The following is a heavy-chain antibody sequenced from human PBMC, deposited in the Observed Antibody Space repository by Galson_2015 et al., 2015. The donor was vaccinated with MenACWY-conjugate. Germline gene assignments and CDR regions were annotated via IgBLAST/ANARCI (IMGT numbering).Heavy chain of an antibody. CDR2: INYSGSP. V-gene: IGHV4-39*01. J-gene: IGHJ5*01. D-gene: IGHD1-26*01. Sequence: SETLSLTCPVSGGSISNANYYWGWIRQPPGKGLEWIGSINYSGSPYYNPSLKSRVTMSLDTSKNQLSLNLGSVTAADTAVYYCARRSYYSGSYTGWFDSWGQGTLVTVSS. CDR1: GGSISNANYY. CDR3: ARRSYYSGSYTGWFDS.